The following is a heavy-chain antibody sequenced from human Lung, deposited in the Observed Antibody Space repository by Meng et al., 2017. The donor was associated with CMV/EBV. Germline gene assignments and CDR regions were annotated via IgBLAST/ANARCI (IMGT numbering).Heavy chain of an antibody. CDR2: MSPNSGST. Sequence: SVXVSCKASGYTFTGYYLHWVRQAPGQGLEWMGWMSPNSGSTSYAQKFQGRVTMTRETSNSTAYMELRRLTSDDTAIYFCARSWSKVEVDYWGQGTLVTVSS. D-gene: IGHD2-15*01. J-gene: IGHJ4*02. V-gene: IGHV1-2*02. CDR1: GYTFTGYY. CDR3: ARSWSKVEVDY.